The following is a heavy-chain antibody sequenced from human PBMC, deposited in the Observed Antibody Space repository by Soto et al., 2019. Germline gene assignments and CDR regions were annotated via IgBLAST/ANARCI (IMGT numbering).Heavy chain of an antibody. V-gene: IGHV4-31*03. J-gene: IGHJ5*01. CDR1: GGSISTGVWY. D-gene: IGHD6-13*01. Sequence: QVQLQESGPGLVKPSQTLSLTCSVAGGSISTGVWYWSWVREHPGKGLGWIGDIYYSGTTSYNPSLGSRVTISRDTSKNQVSLKVNSVTAADTAVYYCAMVSAGGTRWFDSWGQGIRVTVSS. CDR2: IYYSGTT. CDR3: AMVSAGGTRWFDS.